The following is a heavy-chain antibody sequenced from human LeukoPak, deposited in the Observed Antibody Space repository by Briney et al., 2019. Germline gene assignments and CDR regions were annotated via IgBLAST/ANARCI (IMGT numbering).Heavy chain of an antibody. CDR3: AREKMLP. Sequence: GGYLRLSCAASGFTFSTYRMNWVRRAPGKGLEWVANIKHDGSEKYYVDSVMGRFTISRDNAKNSLYLQMNSLSAEDTAVYYCAREKMLPWGQGTLVTVSS. CDR2: IKHDGSEK. J-gene: IGHJ4*02. CDR1: GFTFSTYR. D-gene: IGHD3-10*02. V-gene: IGHV3-7*01.